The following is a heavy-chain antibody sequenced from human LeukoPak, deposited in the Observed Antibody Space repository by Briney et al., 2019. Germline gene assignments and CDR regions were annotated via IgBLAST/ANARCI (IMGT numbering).Heavy chain of an antibody. J-gene: IGHJ4*02. D-gene: IGHD4-17*01. V-gene: IGHV3-21*01. CDR2: ISSSSSYI. Sequence: PGGSLRLSCAASGFTFSSYSMNWVRQAPGKGLEWVSSISSSSSYIYYADSVKGRFTISRDNAKNSLYLQMNSLRAEDTAVYYCARDGDYGDYGPPHDYWGQGTLVTVSS. CDR3: ARDGDYGDYGPPHDY. CDR1: GFTFSSYS.